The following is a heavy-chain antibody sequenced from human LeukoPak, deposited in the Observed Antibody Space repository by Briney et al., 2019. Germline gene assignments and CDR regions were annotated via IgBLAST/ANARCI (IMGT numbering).Heavy chain of an antibody. Sequence: GRSLRLSCAASGFTFSSYGMHWVRQAPGKGLEWVAVIWYDGSNKYYADSVKGRFTISRDNSKKTLYLQMNSLRAEDTAVYYCARGSNGGAPSPYYFDYWGQGTLVTVSS. J-gene: IGHJ4*02. D-gene: IGHD3-16*01. CDR3: ARGSNGGAPSPYYFDY. V-gene: IGHV3-33*01. CDR1: GFTFSSYG. CDR2: IWYDGSNK.